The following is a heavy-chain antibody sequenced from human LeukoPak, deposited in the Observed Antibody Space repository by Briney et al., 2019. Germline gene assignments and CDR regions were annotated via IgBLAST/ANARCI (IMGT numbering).Heavy chain of an antibody. J-gene: IGHJ4*02. CDR2: ISGSAGYT. Sequence: GVSLRLSCAASGFPLRSYSLSWVRQAPGKGLEWVSAISGSAGYTYYADSVKGRFTISRDISKNTLYLQMISLRADDTAVYYCAKEYSGYDFDYWGQGTLVTVSS. D-gene: IGHD5-12*01. V-gene: IGHV3-23*01. CDR1: GFPLRSYS. CDR3: AKEYSGYDFDY.